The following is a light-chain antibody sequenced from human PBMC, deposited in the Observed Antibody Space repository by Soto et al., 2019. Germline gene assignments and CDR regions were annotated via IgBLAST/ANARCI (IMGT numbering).Light chain of an antibody. CDR3: SSYTSSSTLVV. J-gene: IGLJ2*01. CDR1: NSNMGRNY. V-gene: IGLV1-47*01. Sequence: QSVLTQTPSASGTPGQSVTISCSGSNSNMGRNYVYWYQQVPGTAPKLLMYRNDVRPSGVPDRFTGSKSGTSASLAISGLRAEDEADYYCSSYTSSSTLVVFGGGTKLTVL. CDR2: RND.